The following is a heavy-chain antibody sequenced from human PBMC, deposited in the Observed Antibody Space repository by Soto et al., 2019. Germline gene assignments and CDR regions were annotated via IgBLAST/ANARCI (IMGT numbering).Heavy chain of an antibody. CDR3: ASLPMVRGPSDF. D-gene: IGHD3-10*01. V-gene: IGHV3-74*01. CDR2: INGDGTTT. J-gene: IGHJ4*02. Sequence: EVQLVESGGGLVQPGGYLRLSCAASGFTFSTYWMHWVRQAPGQGLMWVSRINGDGTTTQYADSVRGRFTVSRDNAKNSLYLEMSSLRVDDTAVYYCASLPMVRGPSDFWGQGTLVTVSS. CDR1: GFTFSTYW.